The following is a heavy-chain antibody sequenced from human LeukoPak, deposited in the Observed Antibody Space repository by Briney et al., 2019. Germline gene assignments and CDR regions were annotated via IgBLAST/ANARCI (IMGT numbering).Heavy chain of an antibody. D-gene: IGHD5-18*01. J-gene: IGHJ4*02. CDR1: GGSISSSNW. Sequence: TSKTLSLTCAVSGGSISSSNWWSWVRQPPGKGLEWIGEIYHSGSTNYNPSLKSRVTISVDKSKNQFSLKLSSVTAADTAVYYCARDDRSRGYSYGRATDYWGQGTLVTVSS. V-gene: IGHV4-4*02. CDR3: ARDDRSRGYSYGRATDY. CDR2: IYHSGST.